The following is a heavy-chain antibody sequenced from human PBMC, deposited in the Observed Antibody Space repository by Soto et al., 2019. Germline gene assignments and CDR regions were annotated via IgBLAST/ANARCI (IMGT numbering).Heavy chain of an antibody. D-gene: IGHD4-17*01. J-gene: IGHJ4*02. CDR2: ISSNSTTI. CDR3: VKDMKWGGMTTIHYFDS. CDR1: GFIADDYA. V-gene: IGHV3-9*02. Sequence: EVQLVESGGGLVQPGRSLRLSCVASGFIADDYAMHWVRQAPGKGLEWVSGISSNSTTINYADSVKGRFTISRDNAKNSLFLQMNSLRPEDTAFYYCVKDMKWGGMTTIHYFDSWGQGTLVTVSS.